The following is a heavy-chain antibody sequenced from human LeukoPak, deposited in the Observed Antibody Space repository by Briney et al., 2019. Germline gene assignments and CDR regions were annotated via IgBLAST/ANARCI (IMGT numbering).Heavy chain of an antibody. D-gene: IGHD2-15*01. V-gene: IGHV1-69*04. CDR2: IIPILGIA. CDR1: GGTFSSYA. CDR3: ARDKRDIVVVVAAENWFDP. J-gene: IGHJ5*02. Sequence: SVKVSCKASGGTFSSYAISWVRQAPGQGLEWMGRIIPILGIANYAQKFQGRVTITADKSTSTAYMELSSLRSEDTAVYYCARDKRDIVVVVAAENWFDPWGQGTLVTVSS.